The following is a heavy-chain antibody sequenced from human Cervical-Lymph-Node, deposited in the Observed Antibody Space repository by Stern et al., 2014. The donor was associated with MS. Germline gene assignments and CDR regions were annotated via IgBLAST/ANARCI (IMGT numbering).Heavy chain of an antibody. J-gene: IGHJ4*02. CDR1: GGTFSSYA. CDR2: IIPICGTA. V-gene: IGHV1-69*01. D-gene: IGHD2-15*01. Sequence: QVQLVQSGAEVKKPGSSVKVSCKASGGTFSSYAISWVRQAPGQGLEWMGGIIPICGTANCAQKFQGRVTITADESTSTAYMELSSLRSEDTAVYYCAGWRRRPPGPVTPQVEIDYWGQGTLVTVSS. CDR3: AGWRRRPPGPVTPQVEIDY.